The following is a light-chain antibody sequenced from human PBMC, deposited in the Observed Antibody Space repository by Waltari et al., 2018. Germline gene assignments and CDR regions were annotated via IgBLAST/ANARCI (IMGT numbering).Light chain of an antibody. V-gene: IGLV2-14*03. Sequence: QSALTQPASVSGSPGQSITTSCTGTSCDIRTYTYASWYQQHPGTAPTLIIHDVSKRPSGVSIRFSGSKSDNTASLTISGLQAEDEADYYCSSYTRVSASVVFGGGTKLTVL. J-gene: IGLJ3*02. CDR2: DVS. CDR1: SCDIRTYTY. CDR3: SSYTRVSASVV.